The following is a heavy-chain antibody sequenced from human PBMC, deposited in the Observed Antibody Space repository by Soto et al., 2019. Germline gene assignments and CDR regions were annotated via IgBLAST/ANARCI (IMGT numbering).Heavy chain of an antibody. CDR1: GGTFSSYA. CDR3: AREPIQGAAAGHYYFDY. J-gene: IGHJ4*02. D-gene: IGHD6-13*01. CDR2: IIPIFGTA. Sequence: QVQLVQSGAEVKKPGSSVKVSCKASGGTFSSYAISWVRQAPGQGLEWMGGIIPIFGTANYAQKFQGRVTITADKSTSTADMELSSLRSEDTAVYYCAREPIQGAAAGHYYFDYWGQGTLVTVSS. V-gene: IGHV1-69*06.